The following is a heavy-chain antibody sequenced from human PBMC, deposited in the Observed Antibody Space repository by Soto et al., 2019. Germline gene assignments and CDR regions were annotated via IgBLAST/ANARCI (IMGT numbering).Heavy chain of an antibody. V-gene: IGHV3-30*18. Sequence: PGGSLRLSCAASGFTFSSYGMHWVRQAPGKGLEWVAVISYDGSNKYYADSVKGRFTISRDNSKNTLYLQMNSLRAEDTAVYYCAKTYYYDSSGYYADFYFYYWGQGTLVTVSS. D-gene: IGHD3-22*01. CDR1: GFTFSSYG. CDR3: AKTYYYDSSGYYADFYFYY. J-gene: IGHJ4*02. CDR2: ISYDGSNK.